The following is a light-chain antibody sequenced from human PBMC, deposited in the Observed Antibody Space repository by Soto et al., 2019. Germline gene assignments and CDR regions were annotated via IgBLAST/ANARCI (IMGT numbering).Light chain of an antibody. CDR3: QQYNNWPPIT. CDR2: GVS. Sequence: ETMMTQSPATLSVSPGERVTLSCRASQYVSTKLAWYQQKPGQSPRLVISGVSKRATGIPARFSGSGSGTEFNLTISSLQSEDLALYYCQQYNNWPPITFGQGTRLEIK. J-gene: IGKJ5*01. CDR1: QYVSTK. V-gene: IGKV3D-15*01.